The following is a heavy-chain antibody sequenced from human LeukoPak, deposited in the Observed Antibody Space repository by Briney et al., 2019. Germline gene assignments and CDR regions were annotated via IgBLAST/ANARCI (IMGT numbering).Heavy chain of an antibody. CDR1: GYTFTGYY. J-gene: IGHJ4*02. V-gene: IGHV1-2*02. D-gene: IGHD4-17*01. Sequence: ASVKVSCKASGYTFTGYYMHWVRQAPGQGLEWMGWINPNSGGTNFAQRFQGRVTMTRDTSISTAYMELSRLIPDDTAVYYCARAGPVLRSSFDNWGQGTLVTVSS. CDR3: ARAGPVLRSSFDN. CDR2: INPNSGGT.